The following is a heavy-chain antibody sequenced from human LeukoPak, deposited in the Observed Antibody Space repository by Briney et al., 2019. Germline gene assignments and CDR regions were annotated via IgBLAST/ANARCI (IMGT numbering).Heavy chain of an antibody. CDR1: GYTFTGYY. CDR2: MSPNSGDT. J-gene: IGHJ4*02. CDR3: VRTPPNWGSDY. V-gene: IGHV1-8*02. D-gene: IGHD7-27*01. Sequence: ASVKVSCKASGYTFTGYYMHWVRQAPGQGLEWLGWMSPNSGDTGYAQKFQGRVTMTSDSSISTAYMELSSLRSEDTAIYYCVRTPPNWGSDYWGQGTLVTVSS.